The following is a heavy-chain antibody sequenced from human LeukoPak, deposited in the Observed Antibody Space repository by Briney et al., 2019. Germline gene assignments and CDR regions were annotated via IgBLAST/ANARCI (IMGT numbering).Heavy chain of an antibody. D-gene: IGHD6-19*01. J-gene: IGHJ4*02. CDR2: INTDTGNP. CDR1: GYTFTTYA. V-gene: IGHV7-4-1*02. Sequence: ASVKVSCKASGYTFTTYAMNWVRQAPGQGLQWMGWINTDTGNPTYAQGFTGRFVFSLDTSVSTAYLQISSLKAEDTAVYYCARDQTLAVAAPGYWGQETLVTVSS. CDR3: ARDQTLAVAAPGY.